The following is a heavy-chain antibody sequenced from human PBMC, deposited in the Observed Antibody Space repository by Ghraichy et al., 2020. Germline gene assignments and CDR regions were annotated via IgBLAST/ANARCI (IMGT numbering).Heavy chain of an antibody. CDR2: INHSGST. CDR3: ATQHYDFWSGYIDAFDI. Sequence: SETLSLTCAVYGGSFSGYYWSWIRQPPGKGLEWIGEINHSGSTNYNPSLKSRVTISVDTSKNQFSLKLSSVTAADTAVYYCATQHYDFWSGYIDAFDIWGQGTMVTVSS. V-gene: IGHV4-34*01. D-gene: IGHD3-3*01. J-gene: IGHJ3*02. CDR1: GGSFSGYY.